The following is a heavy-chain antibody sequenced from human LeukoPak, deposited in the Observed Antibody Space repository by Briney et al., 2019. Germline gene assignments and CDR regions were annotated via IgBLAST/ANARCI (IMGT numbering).Heavy chain of an antibody. CDR3: ANIDYDY. CDR2: ISSSGNTM. V-gene: IGHV3-48*04. D-gene: IGHD3-16*02. Sequence: GGSLRLSCAASGFNFGDHRMNWVRQTPGKGLEWLSHISSSGNTMYYAESVKGRFTISRDNARNSMYLQMNSLRVEDTAMYYCANIDYDYWDQGTLVTVSS. CDR1: GFNFGDHR. J-gene: IGHJ4*02.